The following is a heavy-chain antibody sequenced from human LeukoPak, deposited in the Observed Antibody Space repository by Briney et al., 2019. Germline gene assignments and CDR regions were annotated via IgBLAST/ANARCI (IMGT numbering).Heavy chain of an antibody. CDR3: ARVAYYYDSAGKSLKFFYGMDV. D-gene: IGHD3-22*01. V-gene: IGHV4-38-2*02. CDR2: IYYSGNT. Sequence: PSETLSLTCTVSGYSISSGYYWGWIRQPPGKGLEWIGSIYYSGNTFYNPSLKSRVTISVDTSKNQFSLKLSSVTAADTAVYYCARVAYYYDSAGKSLKFFYGMDVWGQGTTVTVSS. J-gene: IGHJ6*02. CDR1: GYSISSGYY.